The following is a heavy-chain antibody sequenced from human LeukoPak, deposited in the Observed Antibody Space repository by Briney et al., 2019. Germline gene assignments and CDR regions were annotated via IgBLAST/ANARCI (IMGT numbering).Heavy chain of an antibody. CDR1: GFTFSSYW. CDR3: ARDLIENYDILTGYGY. V-gene: IGHV3-7*01. Sequence: GGSLRLSCAASGFTFSSYWMSWVRQAPGKGLEWVANIKQDGSEKYYVDSVKGRFTISRDNAKNSLYLQMNSLRAEDTAVYYCARDLIENYDILTGYGYWGQGTLVTVSS. D-gene: IGHD3-9*01. CDR2: IKQDGSEK. J-gene: IGHJ4*02.